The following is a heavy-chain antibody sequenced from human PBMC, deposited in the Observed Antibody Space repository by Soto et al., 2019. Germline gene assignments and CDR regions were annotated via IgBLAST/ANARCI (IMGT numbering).Heavy chain of an antibody. D-gene: IGHD5-18*01. CDR1: GFTFSSYA. J-gene: IGHJ4*02. CDR3: VKDDVDTAMVTLDY. Sequence: SLRLSCSASGFTFSSYAMHWVRQAPGKGLEYVSAISSNGGSTYYADSVKGRFTISRDNSKNTLYLQMSSLRAEDTAVYYCVKDDVDTAMVTLDYWGQGTLVTVS. V-gene: IGHV3-64D*08. CDR2: ISSNGGST.